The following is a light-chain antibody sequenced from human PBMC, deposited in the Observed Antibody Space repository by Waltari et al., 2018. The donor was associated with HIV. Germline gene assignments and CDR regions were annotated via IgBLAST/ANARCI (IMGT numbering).Light chain of an antibody. Sequence: YVLTQPPSVSVAPGQTARLPCGGANIAGRKVPWYQRRPGRAPALGGFDDSDRPAGSPERFSGSISGNTATLIISRVEDGDEADYYCQVWDNGTEHVVFGGGTKLTVL. J-gene: IGLJ2*01. CDR3: QVWDNGTEHVV. CDR1: NIAGRK. CDR2: DDS. V-gene: IGLV3-21*02.